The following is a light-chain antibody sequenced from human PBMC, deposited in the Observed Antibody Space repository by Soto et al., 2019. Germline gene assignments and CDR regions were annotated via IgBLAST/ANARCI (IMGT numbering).Light chain of an antibody. CDR1: QSVSRSY. V-gene: IGKV3-20*01. CDR2: GAS. J-gene: IGKJ1*01. Sequence: ELVLPQSPCTLSLSPGERATLSCRASQSVSRSYLAWYPQKPGQAPSLLIYGASSRATGIPDRLSGSGSGTDFTLTISRLEPEDFAVYYCQQYGSSRTFGQGTKVDIK. CDR3: QQYGSSRT.